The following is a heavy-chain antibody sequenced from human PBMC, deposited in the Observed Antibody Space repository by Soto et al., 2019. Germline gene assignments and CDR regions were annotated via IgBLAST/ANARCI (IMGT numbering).Heavy chain of an antibody. D-gene: IGHD3-16*02. CDR1: GGSISSYY. CDR2: IYYSGST. CDR3: ASIKINYDYVWGSYRSGHYFDY. J-gene: IGHJ4*02. V-gene: IGHV4-59*01. Sequence: SETLSLTCTVSGGSISSYYWSWIRQPPGKGLEWIGYIYYSGSTNYNPSLKSRVTISVDTSKNQFSLKLSSVTAADTAVYYCASIKINYDYVWGSYRSGHYFDYWGQGTLVTVS.